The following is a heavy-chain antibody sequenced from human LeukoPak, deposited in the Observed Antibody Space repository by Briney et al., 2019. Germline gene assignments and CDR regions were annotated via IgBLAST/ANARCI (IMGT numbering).Heavy chain of an antibody. Sequence: GSVKVSCKASGYTFTGYYMHWVRQAPGQGLEWMGWINPNSGGTNYAQKFQGRVTMTRDTSISTAYMELSRLRSDDTAVYYCARGRFLEWFLDYWGQGTLVTVSS. J-gene: IGHJ4*02. CDR1: GYTFTGYY. CDR2: INPNSGGT. D-gene: IGHD3-3*01. V-gene: IGHV1-2*02. CDR3: ARGRFLEWFLDY.